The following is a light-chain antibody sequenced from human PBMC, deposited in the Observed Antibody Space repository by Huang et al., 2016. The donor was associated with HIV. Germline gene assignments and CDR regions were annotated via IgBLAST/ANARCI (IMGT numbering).Light chain of an antibody. CDR3: QQRINWPLT. J-gene: IGKJ4*01. V-gene: IGKV3-11*01. Sequence: EIVLTQSPATLSLSPGERATLSCRARQSVSSYLAWFQQKPGQAPRLLIYDASNRATGIPARFSGSGSGADFTLTISSLEPEDFAVYYCQQRINWPLTFGGGTKLEIK. CDR1: QSVSSY. CDR2: DAS.